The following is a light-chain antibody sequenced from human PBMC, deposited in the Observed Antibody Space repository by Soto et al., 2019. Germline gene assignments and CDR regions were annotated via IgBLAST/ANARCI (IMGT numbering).Light chain of an antibody. Sequence: DIVMTQSPDSLAVSLGERATINCKSSQSVLYSSNNKNYLAWYQQKPGQPPKLLIYWASTRESGVPDRFSGSGSGTDFTLTISGLQAEDVAVYYCQQYYSSRTFGQGTKLEIK. CDR1: QSVLYSSNNKNY. CDR2: WAS. CDR3: QQYYSSRT. V-gene: IGKV4-1*01. J-gene: IGKJ2*01.